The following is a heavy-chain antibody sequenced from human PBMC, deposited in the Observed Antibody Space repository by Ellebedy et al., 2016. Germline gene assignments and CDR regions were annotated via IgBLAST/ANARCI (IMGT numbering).Heavy chain of an antibody. V-gene: IGHV3-23*01. J-gene: IGHJ4*02. CDR3: VRDGYNHIPFDY. CDR2: ISGTGYRT. D-gene: IGHD5-24*01. CDR1: GFTLNTYA. Sequence: GESLKISCVGSGFTLNTYAMSWVRQAPRKGLEWVAAISGTGYRTDYGDSVKGRFTISRDDSKNSLYLQMDTLRVDDTAVYYCVRDGYNHIPFDYWGQGTLVTVSS.